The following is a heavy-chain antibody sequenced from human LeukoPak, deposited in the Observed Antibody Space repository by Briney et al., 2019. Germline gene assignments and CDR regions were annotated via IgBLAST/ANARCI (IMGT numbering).Heavy chain of an antibody. CDR3: AREIVVVPAAPRVFDP. CDR1: GFTFSSYS. J-gene: IGHJ5*02. D-gene: IGHD2-2*01. CDR2: ISSSSSYI. Sequence: KAGGSLRLSCAASGFTFSSYSMNWVRQAPGKGLEWVSSISSSSSYIYYADSVKGRFTISRDNAKNSLYLQMSSLRAEDTAVYYCAREIVVVPAAPRVFDPWGQGTLVTVSS. V-gene: IGHV3-21*01.